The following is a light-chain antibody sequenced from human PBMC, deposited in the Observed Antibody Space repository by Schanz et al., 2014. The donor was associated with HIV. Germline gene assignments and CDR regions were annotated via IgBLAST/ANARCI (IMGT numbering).Light chain of an antibody. Sequence: EIVLTQSPGSLSLSPGERATLSCGASPRLSSSYLAWYQQKRDQPPRLVIYATSTRAAGIPDRFSGSGSGTDFTLTISRLEPEDFAVYYCQQYGNSPFTFGPGTKVDSK. V-gene: IGKV3-20*01. CDR3: QQYGNSPFT. CDR1: PRLSSSY. CDR2: ATS. J-gene: IGKJ3*01.